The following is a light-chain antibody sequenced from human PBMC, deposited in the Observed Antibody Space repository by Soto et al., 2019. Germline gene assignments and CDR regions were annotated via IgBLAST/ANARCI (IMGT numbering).Light chain of an antibody. CDR1: QRLSASD. J-gene: IGKJ5*01. CDR3: QQYGSSPLIT. V-gene: IGKV3-20*01. CDR2: GVS. Sequence: EIVMTQSPATLSVSPGDRVTLSCRASQRLSASDIAWYQQKPGQAPKFLIYGVSSRATGIPDRFSGSGSGTDFTLTISRLEPEDFAVYHCQQYGSSPLITFGQGTRLEIK.